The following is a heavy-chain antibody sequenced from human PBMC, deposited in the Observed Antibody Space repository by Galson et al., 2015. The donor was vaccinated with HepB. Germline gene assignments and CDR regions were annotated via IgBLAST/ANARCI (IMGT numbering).Heavy chain of an antibody. CDR2: ISVSGDTT. CDR3: AKATNYDLLSGHYN. Sequence: SLRLSCAASGFTFSAYAMSWVRQAPGKGLEWVSGISVSGDTTYYADSMKGRFTISGDNSKNTLYLQMNSLRADDTAVYYCAKATNYDLLSGHYNWGQGTLVSVSS. D-gene: IGHD3-3*01. V-gene: IGHV3-23*01. CDR1: GFTFSAYA. J-gene: IGHJ4*02.